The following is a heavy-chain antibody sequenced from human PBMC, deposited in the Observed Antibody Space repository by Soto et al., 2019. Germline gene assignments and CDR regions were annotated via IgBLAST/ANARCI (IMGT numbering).Heavy chain of an antibody. CDR2: IRSKANSYAT. J-gene: IGHJ6*02. D-gene: IGHD3-10*01. CDR1: GFAFSGSA. CDR3: TRHDIDSGIDYYYGMDV. V-gene: IGHV3-73*01. Sequence: GGSLRLSCAASGFAFSGSAMHWVGQASGKGLEWVGRIRSKANSYATAYAASVQGRFTISRDDSKNTAYLQMNSLKTEHTAVYYCTRHDIDSGIDYYYGMDVWGQGTTVTVS.